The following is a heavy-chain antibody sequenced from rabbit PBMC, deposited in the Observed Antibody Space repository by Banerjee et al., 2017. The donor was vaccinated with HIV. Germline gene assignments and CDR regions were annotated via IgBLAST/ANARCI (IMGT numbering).Heavy chain of an antibody. J-gene: IGHJ4*01. Sequence: QSLEESGGDLVKPGASLTLTCTASGFSFSNKYVMCWVRQAPGKGLEWIACINTSSGNTVYASWAKGRFTISKTSSTTVTLQMTSLTAADTATYFCARRLNGNNGYNLWGPGTLVTVS. CDR2: INTSSGNT. D-gene: IGHD1-1*01. V-gene: IGHV1S40*01. CDR3: ARRLNGNNGYNL. CDR1: GFSFSNKYV.